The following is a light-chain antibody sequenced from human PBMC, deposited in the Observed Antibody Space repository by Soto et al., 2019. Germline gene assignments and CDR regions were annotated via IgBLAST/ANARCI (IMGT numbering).Light chain of an antibody. CDR1: QSVTNDY. V-gene: IGKV3-20*01. Sequence: EIVLTQSAGTRALSPGERATLSCRASQSVTNDYLAGYQQKPGQAPSLLIYAASSTATGIPDRFSGSGSGTVFTLTSSNLEPEDSAVYYCPQYGSSPLTFGGGPKVDIK. CDR3: PQYGSSPLT. J-gene: IGKJ4*01. CDR2: AAS.